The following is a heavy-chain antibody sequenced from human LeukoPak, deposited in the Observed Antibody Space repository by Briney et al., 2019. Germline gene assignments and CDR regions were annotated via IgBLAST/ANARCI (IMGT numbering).Heavy chain of an antibody. CDR3: ARGSLGYCSGGSCSLGSWFDP. CDR1: GGSISNY. J-gene: IGHJ5*02. D-gene: IGHD2-15*01. V-gene: IGHV4-59*08. Sequence: SETLSLTCTVSGGSISNYWSWIRQPPGKGLEWIGYIYYSGSTNYNPSLKSRVTISVDTSKNQFSLKLSSVTAADTAVYYCARGSLGYCSGGSCSLGSWFDPWGQGTLVTVSS. CDR2: IYYSGST.